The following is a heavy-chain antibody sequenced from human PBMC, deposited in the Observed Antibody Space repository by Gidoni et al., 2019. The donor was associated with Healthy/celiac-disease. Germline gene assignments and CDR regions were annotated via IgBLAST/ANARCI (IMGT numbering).Heavy chain of an antibody. CDR2: IYSGGST. J-gene: IGHJ3*02. V-gene: IGHV3-53*04. D-gene: IGHD1-26*01. CDR3: ARGGGGSYFSAFDI. Sequence: EVQLVESGGGLVQPGGSLRLSCAASGFTVSSNYMGWVRQAPGKGRDWVSVIYSGGSTYYADSVKGRFTISRHNSKNTLYLQMNSLRAEDTAVYYCARGGGGSYFSAFDIWGQGTMVTVSS. CDR1: GFTVSSNY.